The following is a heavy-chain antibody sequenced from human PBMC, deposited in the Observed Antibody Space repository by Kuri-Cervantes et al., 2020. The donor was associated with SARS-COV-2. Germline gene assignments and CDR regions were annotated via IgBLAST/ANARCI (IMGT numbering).Heavy chain of an antibody. CDR3: ARAELTGIDY. Sequence: ASVKVSCKASGFTFTSSAMHWVRQAPGQGLEWMGIINPSGGSTSYAQKFQGRVTMTRDTSTSTVYMELSSLRSEDTAVYYCARAELTGIDYWGQGTLVTVSS. J-gene: IGHJ4*02. D-gene: IGHD7-27*01. V-gene: IGHV1-46*01. CDR1: GFTFTSSA. CDR2: INPSGGST.